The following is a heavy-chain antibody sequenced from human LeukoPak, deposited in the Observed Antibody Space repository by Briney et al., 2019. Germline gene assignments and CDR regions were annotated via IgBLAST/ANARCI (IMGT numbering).Heavy chain of an antibody. Sequence: SETLSLTCAVSGDSISSGAYSLSWIRQPPGKGLEWIGYIYHSGSTYYNPSLKSRVTISLDRSKNQFSLKLNSVAAADTAVYYCARVRNPDSFDVWGQGTMVTVSS. CDR1: GDSISSGAYS. V-gene: IGHV4-30-2*01. J-gene: IGHJ3*01. CDR3: ARVRNPDSFDV. CDR2: IYHSGST.